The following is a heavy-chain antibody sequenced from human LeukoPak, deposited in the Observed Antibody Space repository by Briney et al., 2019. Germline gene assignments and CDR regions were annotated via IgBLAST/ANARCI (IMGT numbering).Heavy chain of an antibody. V-gene: IGHV3-21*01. CDR2: ISSSSIYI. CDR1: GFTFSSYS. Sequence: GGSLRLSCAASGFTFSSYSMNWVRQAPGKGLEWVSSISSSSIYIYYADSVKGRFTISRDNAKNSLYLQMNSLRAEDTAVYYCARDRATVDFDYWGQGTLVTVSS. CDR3: ARDRATVDFDY. D-gene: IGHD4-23*01. J-gene: IGHJ4*02.